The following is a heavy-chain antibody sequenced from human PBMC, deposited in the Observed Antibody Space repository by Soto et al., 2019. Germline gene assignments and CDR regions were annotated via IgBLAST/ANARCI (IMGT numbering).Heavy chain of an antibody. D-gene: IGHD6-25*01. V-gene: IGHV3-23*01. CDR3: AKGSASGSPYYFDF. J-gene: IGHJ4*02. Sequence: GGSLSLSCAGSGFTFRNYAMSWVRLAPGTGLEWVSAITGSGGDTFHADSVKGRFTISRDNSKNTLYLQMNSLRAEDMAVYYCAKGSASGSPYYFDFWGQGTLVTVSS. CDR1: GFTFRNYA. CDR2: ITGSGGDT.